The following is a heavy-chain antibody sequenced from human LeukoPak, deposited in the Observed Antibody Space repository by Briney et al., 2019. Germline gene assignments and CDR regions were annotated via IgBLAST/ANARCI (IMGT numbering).Heavy chain of an antibody. V-gene: IGHV3-53*04. J-gene: IGHJ4*02. CDR3: ARGGTPGYSSGRIDY. CDR1: GFTVSSNY. Sequence: GGSLRLSCVASGFTVSSNYMSWVRQAPGKGLEWVSVIYSAGNTYYSDSVKGRFTISRHNSENTLYLHMNSLRVEDTAVYFCARGGTPGYSSGRIDYWGQGTLVTVSS. CDR2: IYSAGNT. D-gene: IGHD6-19*01.